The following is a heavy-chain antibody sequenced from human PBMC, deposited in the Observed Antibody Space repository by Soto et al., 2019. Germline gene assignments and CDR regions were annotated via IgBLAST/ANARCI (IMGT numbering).Heavy chain of an antibody. CDR2: ISGSGGST. CDR1: GFTFSSYA. CDR3: ANTQLGGFAVVDILTGYYNPRFDP. J-gene: IGHJ5*02. V-gene: IGHV3-23*01. D-gene: IGHD3-9*01. Sequence: GGSLRLSCAASGFTFSSYAMSWVRQAPGKGLEWVSAISGSGGSTYYADSVKGRFTISRDNSKNTLYLQMNSLRAEDTAVYYCANTQLGGFAVVDILTGYYNPRFDPWGQGTLVTISS.